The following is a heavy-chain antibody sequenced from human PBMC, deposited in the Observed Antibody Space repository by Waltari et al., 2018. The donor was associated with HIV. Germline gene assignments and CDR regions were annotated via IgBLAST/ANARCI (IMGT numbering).Heavy chain of an antibody. CDR3: ASLAGY. V-gene: IGHV3-48*03. J-gene: IGHJ4*02. CDR1: GFTFSSYE. D-gene: IGHD6-19*01. CDR2: ISSRGSTI. Sequence: EVELVESGGGLVQPGGSLRLSCAASGFTFSSYEMNWVSQAPGQAVGEVSYISSRGSTIYYADSVKGRFTISRVNATNSLYLQMNSLSAEDTAVYYCASLAGYWGQGTLVTGSS.